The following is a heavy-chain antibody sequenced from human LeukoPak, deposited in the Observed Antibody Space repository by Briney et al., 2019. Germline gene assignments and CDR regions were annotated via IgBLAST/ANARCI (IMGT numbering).Heavy chain of an antibody. V-gene: IGHV4-34*01. Sequence: SETLSITCAVYGGSFSGYYWSWIRQPPGKGLEWIGEINHSGSTSYNPSLKSRVTISVDTSKNQFSLKLSSVTAADTAVYYCARVNGYCSSTSCSKYNWFDPWGQGTLVTVSS. CDR1: GGSFSGYY. CDR3: ARVNGYCSSTSCSKYNWFDP. CDR2: INHSGST. D-gene: IGHD2-2*03. J-gene: IGHJ5*02.